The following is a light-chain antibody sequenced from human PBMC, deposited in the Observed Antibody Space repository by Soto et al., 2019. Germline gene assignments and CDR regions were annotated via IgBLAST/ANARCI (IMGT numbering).Light chain of an antibody. CDR3: QPSYSTPLP. Sequence: DIQMTQSPSSLSASVGDRVTITCRASQSISSYLNWYQQKPGKAPKLLIYAASSLQSGVPSRFSGSGSGTDFTLTSSSLQPEDFSTYYCQPSYSTPLPCGPGTKVDIK. CDR2: AAS. V-gene: IGKV1-39*01. J-gene: IGKJ3*01. CDR1: QSISSY.